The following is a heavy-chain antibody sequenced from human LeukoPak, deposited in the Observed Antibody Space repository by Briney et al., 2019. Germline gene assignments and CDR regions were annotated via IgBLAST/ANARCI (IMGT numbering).Heavy chain of an antibody. D-gene: IGHD1-26*01. J-gene: IGHJ6*03. CDR3: ARDPYSGSYGDYYYYYMDV. CDR1: GFTFSSYG. V-gene: IGHV3-30*02. CDR2: IRYDGSNK. Sequence: PGGSLRLSCAVSGFTFSSYGMHWVRQAPGKGLEWVAFIRYDGSNKYYADSVKGRFTISRDNAKNSLYLQMNSLRAEDTAVYYCARDPYSGSYGDYYYYYMDVWGKGTTVTISS.